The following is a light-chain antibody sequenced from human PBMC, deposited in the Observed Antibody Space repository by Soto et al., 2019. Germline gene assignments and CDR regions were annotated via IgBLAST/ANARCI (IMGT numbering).Light chain of an antibody. CDR3: LQYNNWPPWT. J-gene: IGKJ1*01. CDR1: QSVSRN. Sequence: EVVMTQSPATLSLSPGERATLSCRASQSVSRNLAWYQQKPGQAPRLLIYGASTRAADVPARFSGSGSGTEFTLAISSLQSEDFAVYYCLQYNNWPPWTFGQGTKVDIK. V-gene: IGKV3-15*01. CDR2: GAS.